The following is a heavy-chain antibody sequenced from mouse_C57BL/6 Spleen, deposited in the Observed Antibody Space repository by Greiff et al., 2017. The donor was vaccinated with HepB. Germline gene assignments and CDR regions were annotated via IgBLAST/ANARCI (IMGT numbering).Heavy chain of an antibody. V-gene: IGHV1-80*01. CDR3: ARDYYGSSYPWYFDV. D-gene: IGHD1-1*01. CDR2: IYPGDGDT. CDR1: GYAFSSYW. Sequence: QVQLQQSGAELVKPGESVKISCKASGYAFSSYWMNWVKQRPGKGLEWIGQIYPGDGDTNYNGKFKGKATLTADKSSSTAYMQLSSLTSEDSAVYFCARDYYGSSYPWYFDVWGTGTTVTVSS. J-gene: IGHJ1*03.